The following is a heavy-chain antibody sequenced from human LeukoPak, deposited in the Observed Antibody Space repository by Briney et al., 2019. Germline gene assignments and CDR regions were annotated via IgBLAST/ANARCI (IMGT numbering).Heavy chain of an antibody. CDR2: MSHDSSDE. CDR1: GFNFGYYG. Sequence: PGGSLRLSCAASGFNFGYYGMHWVRQAPGKGLEWVAIMSHDSSDEFYADSVKGRFTISRDNSRNTLYLQMNTLRPDDTALYYCARERHFDWLFRFGPWGQGTVVTVSS. V-gene: IGHV3-30*03. CDR3: ARERHFDWLFRFGP. D-gene: IGHD3-9*01. J-gene: IGHJ5*02.